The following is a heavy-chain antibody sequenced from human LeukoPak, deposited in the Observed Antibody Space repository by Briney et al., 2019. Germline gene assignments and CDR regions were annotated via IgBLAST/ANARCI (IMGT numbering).Heavy chain of an antibody. CDR3: ARAEGADAFDI. J-gene: IGHJ3*02. CDR1: GGTFSSYA. V-gene: IGHV1-69*05. CDR2: IIPIFGTA. D-gene: IGHD3-16*01. Sequence: SVKVSCKASGGTFSSYAISWVRQAPGQGLEWMGGIIPIFGTANYAQKFQGRVTITTDESTSTAYMELRSLRSDDTAAYYCARAEGADAFDIWGQGTMVTVSS.